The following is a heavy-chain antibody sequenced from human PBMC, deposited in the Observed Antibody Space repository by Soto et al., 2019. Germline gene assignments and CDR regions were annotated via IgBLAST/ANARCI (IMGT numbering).Heavy chain of an antibody. CDR1: GFTFSSYE. Sequence: GGCLRLSCAASGFTFSSYEMNWVRQAPGKGLEWVSYISSSGSTIYHADSVKGRFTISRDNAKNSLYLQMNSLRAEDTAVYYCARVRYDFWSGSSPYGMDVWGQGTTVTVSS. J-gene: IGHJ6*02. V-gene: IGHV3-48*03. D-gene: IGHD3-3*01. CDR2: ISSSGSTI. CDR3: ARVRYDFWSGSSPYGMDV.